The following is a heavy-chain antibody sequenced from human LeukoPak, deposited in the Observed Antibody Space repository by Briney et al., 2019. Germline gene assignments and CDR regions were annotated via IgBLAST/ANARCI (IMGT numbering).Heavy chain of an antibody. J-gene: IGHJ4*02. CDR2: ISAYSGNT. V-gene: IGHV1-18*01. D-gene: IGHD2-2*01. CDR3: ARVFTIVVVPAALVYFDY. CDR1: GYTFTSYG. Sequence: ASVKVSCKASGYTFTSYGISWVRQAPGQGVEWMGWISAYSGNTNYAQKLQGRVTMTTDTSTSTAYMELRSLRSDDTAVYYCARVFTIVVVPAALVYFDYWGQGTLVTVSS.